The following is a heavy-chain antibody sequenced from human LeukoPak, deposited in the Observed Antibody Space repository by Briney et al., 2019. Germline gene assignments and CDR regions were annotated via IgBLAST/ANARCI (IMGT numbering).Heavy chain of an antibody. CDR2: IYYSGST. D-gene: IGHD6-13*01. V-gene: IGHV4-39*01. J-gene: IGHJ6*02. Sequence: GSLRLSCAASGFTFSNYAMSWVRQPPGKGLEWIGSIYYSGSTYYNPSLKSRVTISVDTSKNQFSLKLSSVTAADTAVYYCAKRNSSSWYDGDYYGMDVWGQGTTVTVSS. CDR1: GFTFSNYA. CDR3: AKRNSSSWYDGDYYGMDV.